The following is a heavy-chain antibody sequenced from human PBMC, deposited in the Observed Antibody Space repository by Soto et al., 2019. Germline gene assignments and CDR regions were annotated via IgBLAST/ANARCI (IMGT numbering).Heavy chain of an antibody. V-gene: IGHV5-51*01. J-gene: IGHJ4*02. D-gene: IGHD3-9*01. CDR2: IYPGDSDT. CDR3: ARPEDGALLKFDY. CDR1: GYNFTSYW. Sequence: GESLKISCKGSGYNFTSYWIGWVRQMPGKGLGWMGIIYPGDSDTRYSPSFQGQVTISADKSISTAYLQWSSLRASDTTMYYCARPEDGALLKFDYWGQGTLVTVSS.